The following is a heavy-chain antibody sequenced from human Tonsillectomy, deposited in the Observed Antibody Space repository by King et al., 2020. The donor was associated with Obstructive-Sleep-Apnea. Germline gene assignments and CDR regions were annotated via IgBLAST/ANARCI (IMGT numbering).Heavy chain of an antibody. CDR3: ARATVRTSSSTSFLY. CDR1: GGSISSYF. V-gene: IGHV4-59*01. CDR2: IYYSGST. J-gene: IGHJ4*02. D-gene: IGHD6-6*01. Sequence: QLQESGPGLVKPSETLSLTCTVSGGSISSYFWTWIRQPPGKGLEWIGYIYYSGSTNYNPSLKSRVTISVDTSKSQFSLQLTSVAASDTAVYYWARATVRTSSSTSFLYWRQGTLVPVPS.